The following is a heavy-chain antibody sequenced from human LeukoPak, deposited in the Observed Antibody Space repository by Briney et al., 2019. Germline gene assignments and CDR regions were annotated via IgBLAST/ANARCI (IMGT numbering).Heavy chain of an antibody. CDR1: GFTFSSYW. D-gene: IGHD3-10*01. J-gene: IGHJ6*02. V-gene: IGHV3-7*01. CDR3: ARAGDYYYYYGMDV. CDR2: IKQDGSEK. Sequence: QSGGSLRLSCAASGFTFSSYWMSWVRQAPGKGLEWVANIKQDGSEKYYVDSVKGRFTISRDNAKNSLCLQMNSLRAEDTAVYYCARAGDYYYYYGMDVWGQGTTVTVSS.